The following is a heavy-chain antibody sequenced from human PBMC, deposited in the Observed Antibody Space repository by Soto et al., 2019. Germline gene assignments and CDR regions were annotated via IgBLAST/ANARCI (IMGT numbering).Heavy chain of an antibody. CDR1: GYTFTCYG. CDR2: ISAYNGNT. J-gene: IGHJ4*02. D-gene: IGHD6-13*01. Sequence: QVQLVQSGAEVKKPGASVKVSCKASGYTFTCYGISWVRQAPGQGLEWMGCISAYNGNTKYAQKFQGRVTMTTDTSTSTAYMELRSMRSDDTAVYYCARDAAAGLNDYWGQGTLVTVSS. V-gene: IGHV1-18*01. CDR3: ARDAAAGLNDY.